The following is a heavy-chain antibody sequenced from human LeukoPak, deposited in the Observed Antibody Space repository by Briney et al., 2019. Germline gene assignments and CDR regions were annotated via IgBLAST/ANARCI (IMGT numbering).Heavy chain of an antibody. CDR1: EFTFSSNA. V-gene: IGHV3-23*01. CDR2: ISGSVVST. D-gene: IGHD2-15*01. CDR3: AKGSLSGGTHYFDF. J-gene: IGHJ4*02. Sequence: GRSLRLSCAASEFTFSSNAMHWVRQAQGKRLEWVSGISGSVVSTYYADSVKGRFTISRDNSKNTLYLQMNSLRAEDTAVYYCAKGSLSGGTHYFDFWGQGTLVTVSS.